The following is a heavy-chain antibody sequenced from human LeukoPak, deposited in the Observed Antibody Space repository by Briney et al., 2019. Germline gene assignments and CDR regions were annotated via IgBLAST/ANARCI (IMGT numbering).Heavy chain of an antibody. V-gene: IGHV3-30*18. CDR2: ISYDGSNK. Sequence: GGSLRLSCAASGFTFSSYGMHWVRQAPGKGLEWVAVISYDGSNKYYADSVKGRFTISRDNSKNTLYLQMNSLRAEDTAVYYCAKWEGYYEFWSGSGGDYGMDVWGQGTTVTVSS. D-gene: IGHD3-3*01. CDR3: AKWEGYYEFWSGSGGDYGMDV. CDR1: GFTFSSYG. J-gene: IGHJ6*02.